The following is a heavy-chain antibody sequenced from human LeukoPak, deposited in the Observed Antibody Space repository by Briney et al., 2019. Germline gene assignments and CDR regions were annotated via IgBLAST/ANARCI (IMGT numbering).Heavy chain of an antibody. D-gene: IGHD4-23*01. CDR2: INTYKGDT. CDR3: AREFGHCYGDNCFYFFDT. Sequence: ASVKVSCKASGYTLTNYNISWVRQAPGQGLEWMGWINTYKGDTLYAQKLQGRVTMTADTSTNTAYMELRSLRFDDTAVYYCAREFGHCYGDNCFYFFDTWGQGFRVTVSS. CDR1: GYTLTNYN. V-gene: IGHV1-18*01. J-gene: IGHJ4*02.